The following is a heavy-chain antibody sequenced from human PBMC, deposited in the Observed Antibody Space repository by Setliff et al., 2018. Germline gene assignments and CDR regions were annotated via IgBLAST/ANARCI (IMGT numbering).Heavy chain of an antibody. D-gene: IGHD3-22*01. CDR2: IMPIFGTI. J-gene: IGHJ6*03. V-gene: IGHV1-69*13. Sequence: SVKVSCKASGGTFSTYGITWVRQALGQGLEWVGGIMPIFGTINYAQKFQGRVTITADESTSTVYMELSSLRSDDTALYYCAREEGYYYDSTDYYYYMDVWGKGTTVTVSS. CDR1: GGTFSTYG. CDR3: AREEGYYYDSTDYYYYMDV.